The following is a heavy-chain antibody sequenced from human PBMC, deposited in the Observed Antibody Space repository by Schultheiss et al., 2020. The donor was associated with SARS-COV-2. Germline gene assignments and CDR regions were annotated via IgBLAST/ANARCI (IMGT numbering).Heavy chain of an antibody. J-gene: IGHJ4*02. D-gene: IGHD4-17*01. CDR1: GGSFSDYY. CDR3: ARGDGHYGLGRMDY. V-gene: IGHV4-34*01. CDR2: INYSGRS. Sequence: SETLSLTCAVSGGSFSDYYWGWIRQSPGLGLEWIGEINYSGRSFYNPSLKSRVTMSVDTSNSQFSLKLSSVTAADTAIYYCARGDGHYGLGRMDYWGQGTLVTVSS.